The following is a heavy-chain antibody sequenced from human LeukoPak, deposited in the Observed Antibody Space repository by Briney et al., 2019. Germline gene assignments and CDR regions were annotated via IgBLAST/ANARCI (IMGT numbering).Heavy chain of an antibody. V-gene: IGHV4-39*07. Sequence: SETLSLTCTVSGGSISSSSYYWGWIRQPPGKGLEWIGSIYYSGSTNYNPSLKSRVTISVDTSKNQFSLKLSSVTAADTAVYYCARATHSRWAVAGTGYFQHWGQGTLVTVSS. CDR3: ARATHSRWAVAGTGYFQH. D-gene: IGHD6-19*01. CDR1: GGSISSSSYY. CDR2: IYYSGST. J-gene: IGHJ1*01.